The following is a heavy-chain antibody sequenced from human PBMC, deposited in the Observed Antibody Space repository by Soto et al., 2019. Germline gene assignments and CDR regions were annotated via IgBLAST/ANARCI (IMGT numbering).Heavy chain of an antibody. D-gene: IGHD3-10*01. V-gene: IGHV4-59*01. CDR3: ARVSVRGVIHYYYYYGMDV. CDR1: GGSISSYY. Sequence: PSETLSLTCTVSGGSISSYYWSWIRQPPGKGLEWIGYIYYSGSTNYNPSLKSRVTISVDTSKNQFSLKLSSVTAADTAVYYCARVSVRGVIHYYYYYGMDVWAQGTTVTVS. J-gene: IGHJ6*02. CDR2: IYYSGST.